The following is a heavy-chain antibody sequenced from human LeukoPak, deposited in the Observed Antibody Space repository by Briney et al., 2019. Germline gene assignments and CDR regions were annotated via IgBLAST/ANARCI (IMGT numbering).Heavy chain of an antibody. D-gene: IGHD3-9*01. J-gene: IGHJ1*01. CDR3: AKKGFDFQN. V-gene: IGHV3-23*01. CDR2: ISNSGGNT. Sequence: GGSLRLSCAASGLTFSSYTMSWVRQAPEKGLEWVSSISNSGGNTYYADSVKGRFTISRDNSKNTLSLQMIGLRAEDTAVYYCAKKGFDFQNWGQGTLVTVSS. CDR1: GLTFSSYT.